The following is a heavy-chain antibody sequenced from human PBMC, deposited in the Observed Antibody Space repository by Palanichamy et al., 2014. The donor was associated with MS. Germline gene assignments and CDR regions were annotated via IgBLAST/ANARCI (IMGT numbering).Heavy chain of an antibody. CDR2: ISWNSGSI. V-gene: IGHV3-9*01. J-gene: IGHJ3*02. Sequence: EVQLVESGGGLVQTGRSLRLSCAASGFTFNNYAMDWVRQAPGKGLEWVSGISWNSGSIGYADSVKGRFTISRDNAKNCLYLQMNSLRAEDTALYYCGKSVRGSGYYEGFDIWGQGTMVTVSS. D-gene: IGHD3-3*01. CDR3: GKSVRGSGYYEGFDI. CDR1: GFTFNNYA.